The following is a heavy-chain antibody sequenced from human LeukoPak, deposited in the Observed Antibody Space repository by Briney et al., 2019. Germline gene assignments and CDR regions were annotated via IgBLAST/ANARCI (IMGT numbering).Heavy chain of an antibody. CDR1: GGSFSGYY. D-gene: IGHD1-20*01. J-gene: IGHJ3*02. CDR2: INHSGST. CDR3: ARAPYNWTSVPAPRIAHAFDI. Sequence: SETLSLTCAVYGGSFSGYYWSWIRQPPGKGLEWIGEINHSGSTNYNPSLKSRVTISVDTSKNQFSLKLSSVTAADTAVYYCARAPYNWTSVPAPRIAHAFDIWAQGPMVTVSS. V-gene: IGHV4-34*01.